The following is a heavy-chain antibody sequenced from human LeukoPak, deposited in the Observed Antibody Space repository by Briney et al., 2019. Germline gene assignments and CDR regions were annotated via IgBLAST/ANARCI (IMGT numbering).Heavy chain of an antibody. J-gene: IGHJ4*02. CDR3: ARLGNFDY. CDR2: IKQDGSEK. D-gene: IGHD7-27*01. Sequence: GGSLRLSCAASGFTFSNYWMSWVRQGPGKGLEWVANIKQDGSEKYYVDSVKGRFTISRDNAKNSLFLQMNSLRAEDTAVYYCARLGNFDYWGQGTLVTVSS. CDR1: GFTFSNYW. V-gene: IGHV3-7*01.